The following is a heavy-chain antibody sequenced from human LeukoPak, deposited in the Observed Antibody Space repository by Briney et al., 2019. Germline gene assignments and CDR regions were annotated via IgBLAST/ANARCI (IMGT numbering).Heavy chain of an antibody. CDR2: ISYGGSNK. D-gene: IGHD6-19*01. CDR1: GFTFSSYA. Sequence: PGGSLRLSCAASGFTFSSYAMHWVRQAPGKGLEWVAVISYGGSNKYYADSVKGRFTISRDNSKNTLYLQMNSLRAEDTAVYYCARDRGDSSGWPSYYFDYWGQGTLVTVSS. V-gene: IGHV3-30*04. CDR3: ARDRGDSSGWPSYYFDY. J-gene: IGHJ4*02.